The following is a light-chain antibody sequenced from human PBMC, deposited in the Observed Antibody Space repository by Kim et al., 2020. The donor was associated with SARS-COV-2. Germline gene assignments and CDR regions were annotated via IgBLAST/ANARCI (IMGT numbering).Light chain of an antibody. CDR2: EDD. J-gene: IGLJ3*02. CDR3: LSYDSRNQV. Sequence: GETVTISCTRSSGRIDSSTVQCNKQRPGSSPTSLIEEDDHRPSGVPDRFSGPIDLYSNTASLTISGMKSEDEADYYCLSYDSRNQVFGGATQLTVL. V-gene: IGLV6-57*01. CDR1: SGRIDSST.